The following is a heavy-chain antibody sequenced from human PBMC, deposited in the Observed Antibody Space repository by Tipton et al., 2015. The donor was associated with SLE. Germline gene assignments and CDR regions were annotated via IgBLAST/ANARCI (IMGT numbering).Heavy chain of an antibody. V-gene: IGHV4-39*07. CDR1: GDSVTSSTYF. D-gene: IGHD6-19*01. CDR3: ARRVRGGWYDY. Sequence: TLSLTCTVSGDSVTSSTYFWGWIRQPPGKGLEWIGNVYYSGSTSYNPSLKRRVTLSVDTSKNQFSLKLTSVTAADTAVYYCARRVRGGWYDYWGQGTLVTVSS. J-gene: IGHJ4*02. CDR2: VYYSGST.